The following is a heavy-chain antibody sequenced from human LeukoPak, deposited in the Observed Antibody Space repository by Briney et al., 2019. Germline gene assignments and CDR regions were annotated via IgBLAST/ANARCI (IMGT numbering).Heavy chain of an antibody. J-gene: IGHJ4*02. V-gene: IGHV1-2*02. CDR2: INPNSGGT. CDR3: ARGLFPIAMAGNDY. Sequence: ASMKVSCKASGYTFTGYYMHWVRQAPGQGLEWMGWINPNSGGTNYVQKFQGRVTMTRDTSISTAYMELSRLRSDDTAIYYCARGLFPIAMAGNDYWGQGTLVTVSS. D-gene: IGHD6-19*01. CDR1: GYTFTGYY.